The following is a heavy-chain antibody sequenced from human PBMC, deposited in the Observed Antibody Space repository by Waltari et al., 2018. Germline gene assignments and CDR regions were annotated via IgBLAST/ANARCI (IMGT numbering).Heavy chain of an antibody. CDR2: MQYRGST. Sequence: QLQLQESGPGLVNPSESPSLNGTVSGGSVSSNYHWGWIRQTPGKGLEWMGNMQYRGSTFYNPSLKSRVTISLDTSKNQFSLRLSSVGAADTAVYFCGRIAFGDEGGYFQHWGQGTLVTVSS. D-gene: IGHD4-17*01. CDR1: GGSVSSNYH. J-gene: IGHJ1*01. CDR3: GRIAFGDEGGYFQH. V-gene: IGHV4-39*01.